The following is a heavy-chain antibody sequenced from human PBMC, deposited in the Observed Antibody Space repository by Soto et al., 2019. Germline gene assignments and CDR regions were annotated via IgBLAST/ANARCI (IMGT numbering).Heavy chain of an antibody. CDR3: ASGGSSLNFDS. D-gene: IGHD6-6*01. J-gene: IGHJ4*02. Sequence: RVSLGLSFAASGFTFRSYWMQWVRQAPGKGLVWVSWISSDGSSTSYADSVKGRFTISRDNAKNTLYLQMNSLRAEDTAVYYCASGGSSLNFDSWGQGTLVTVSS. CDR1: GFTFRSYW. CDR2: ISSDGSST. V-gene: IGHV3-74*01.